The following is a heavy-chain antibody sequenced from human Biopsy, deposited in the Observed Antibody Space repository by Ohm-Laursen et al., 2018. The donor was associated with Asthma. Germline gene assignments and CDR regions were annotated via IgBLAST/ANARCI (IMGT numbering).Heavy chain of an antibody. CDR1: GFSFGSYG. J-gene: IGHJ4*02. D-gene: IGHD6-19*01. CDR3: AREGVAGTHIED. CDR2: ISYDGSSI. Sequence: SLRLSCAAPGFSFGSYGMHWVRQAPGKGLEWVAVISYDGSSIYYADSVKGRFTISRDNSKNTLSLQMNSLTAEDTAVYYCAREGVAGTHIEDWGQGTLVTVSS. V-gene: IGHV3-30*03.